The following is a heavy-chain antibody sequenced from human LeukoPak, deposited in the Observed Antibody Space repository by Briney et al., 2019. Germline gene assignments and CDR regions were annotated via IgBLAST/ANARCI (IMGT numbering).Heavy chain of an antibody. CDR2: INPSGGST. V-gene: IGHV1-46*01. Sequence: ASVKVSCKASGYTFTSYYMHWVRQAPGQGLEWMGIINPSGGSTSYAQKFQGRVTMTRGTSTSTVYMELSKDTAVYYCARDFSCSGGSCYFSPGAFDIWGQGTMVTVSS. CDR1: GYTFTSYY. J-gene: IGHJ3*02. D-gene: IGHD2-15*01. CDR3: ARDFSCSGGSCYFSPGAFDI.